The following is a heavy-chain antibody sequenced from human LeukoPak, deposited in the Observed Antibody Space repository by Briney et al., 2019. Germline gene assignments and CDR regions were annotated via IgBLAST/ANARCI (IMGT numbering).Heavy chain of an antibody. J-gene: IGHJ6*02. Sequence: GGSLRLSCAASGFTFSSYWMSWVRQAPGKGLEWVANIKQDGSEKYYVDSVKGRFTISRDNAKNSLYLQMNSLRAEDTAVYYCASTATVTADYYYYYGMDVWGQGTTVTVSS. CDR1: GFTFSSYW. CDR3: ASTATVTADYYYYYGMDV. V-gene: IGHV3-7*03. D-gene: IGHD4-11*01. CDR2: IKQDGSEK.